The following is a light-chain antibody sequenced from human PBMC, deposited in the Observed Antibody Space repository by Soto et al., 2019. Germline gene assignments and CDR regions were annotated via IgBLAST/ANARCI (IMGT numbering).Light chain of an antibody. CDR3: AAWDDSLNGV. V-gene: IGLV1-44*01. CDR2: TDY. CDR1: SSNIGSNS. J-gene: IGLJ2*01. Sequence: QPVLTQPPSASGTPGQRVTISCSGSSSNIGSNSVNWYQQLPGTAPKLLIYTDYQRPSGVPDRFSGSKSGTSASLAISGLQSEDEADYYCAAWDDSLNGVFGGGTKVTVL.